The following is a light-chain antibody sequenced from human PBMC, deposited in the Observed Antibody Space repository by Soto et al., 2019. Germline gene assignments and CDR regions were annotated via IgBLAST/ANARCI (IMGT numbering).Light chain of an antibody. V-gene: IGKV1-39*01. J-gene: IGKJ2*01. CDR2: AAS. Sequence: DIQMTQSPSSLSASVGDRVTITCQASQDISNYLNWYQQKPGKAPKLLIYAASSLQSGVPSRFSGSGSGTDVTLTISSLQPEDFATYYCQQSYSTPYTFGQGTKLEIK. CDR1: QDISNY. CDR3: QQSYSTPYT.